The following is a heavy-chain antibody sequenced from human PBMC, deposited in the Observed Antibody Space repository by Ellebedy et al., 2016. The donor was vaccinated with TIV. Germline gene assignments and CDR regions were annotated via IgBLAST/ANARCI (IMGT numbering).Heavy chain of an antibody. Sequence: GESLKISXAASGFTFGSYAMNWVRLAPGKGLEWVSGLSGWGGRTYYAESVKGRFAISRDNSKNTVSLLMNSLRADDMGVYYCAKGDEFWSGYSPTYHYGMGVWGQGTTVSVSS. V-gene: IGHV3-23*01. CDR1: GFTFGSYA. CDR2: LSGWGGRT. CDR3: AKGDEFWSGYSPTYHYGMGV. J-gene: IGHJ6*02. D-gene: IGHD3-3*01.